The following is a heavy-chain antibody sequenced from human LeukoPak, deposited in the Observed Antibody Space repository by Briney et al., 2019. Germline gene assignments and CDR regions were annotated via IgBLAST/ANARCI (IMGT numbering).Heavy chain of an antibody. CDR3: ARRSIAAAGTDYFDY. V-gene: IGHV3-11*04. CDR2: ITSAGST. Sequence: GGSLRLSCAASGFTFSDFYMTWIRQAPGKGLEWISYITSAGSTYYAGSVKGRFTISRDNAKTSLFLQMNNLGAEDTAVYYCARRSIAAAGTDYFDYWGQGTLVTVSS. D-gene: IGHD6-13*01. J-gene: IGHJ4*02. CDR1: GFTFSDFY.